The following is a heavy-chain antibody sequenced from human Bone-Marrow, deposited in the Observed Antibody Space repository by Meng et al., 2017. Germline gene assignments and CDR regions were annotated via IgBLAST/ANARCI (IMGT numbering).Heavy chain of an antibody. V-gene: IGHV3-30*01. CDR1: GFTFNNYA. CDR2: ISYDGNNK. Sequence: GGSLRLSCAASGFTFNNYAIHWVRQAPDKGLEWVALISYDGNNKYYADSVKGRLTVSRDSSKNTLYLQMNSLRAEDTAVYFCARDGSLSFGELDYFDYWGQGTPVTVSS. D-gene: IGHD3-10*01. J-gene: IGHJ4*02. CDR3: ARDGSLSFGELDYFDY.